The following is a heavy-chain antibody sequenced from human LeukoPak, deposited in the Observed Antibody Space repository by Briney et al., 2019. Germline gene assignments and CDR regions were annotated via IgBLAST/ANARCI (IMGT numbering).Heavy chain of an antibody. CDR1: GFTFSSYV. V-gene: IGHV3-23*01. D-gene: IGHD3-10*01. Sequence: PGGSLRLSCAVTGFTFSSYVMSWVRQAPGKGLEWVSSISGSGGSTYYADSVKGRFTISRDNSKKTLHLQMNSLRADDTAVYYCASWVPDRGFDYWGQGTLVTVSS. CDR3: ASWVPDRGFDY. CDR2: ISGSGGST. J-gene: IGHJ4*02.